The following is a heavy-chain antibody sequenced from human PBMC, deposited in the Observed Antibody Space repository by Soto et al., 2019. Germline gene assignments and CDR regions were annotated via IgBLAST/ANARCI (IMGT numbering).Heavy chain of an antibody. CDR1: AITFSNYG. V-gene: IGHV3-33*06. D-gene: IGHD2-15*01. CDR3: AKDNDCIGGNCYYGIDV. CDR2: IWYDGRNK. Sequence: PGGSLRLSCAASAITFSNYGMHWVRQAPGKGLEWVAVIWYDGRNKFYANSVKGRFTISRDNSKNTLYLQMNSLRAEDTAVYYCAKDNDCIGGNCYYGIDVWGQGTTVTVSS. J-gene: IGHJ6*02.